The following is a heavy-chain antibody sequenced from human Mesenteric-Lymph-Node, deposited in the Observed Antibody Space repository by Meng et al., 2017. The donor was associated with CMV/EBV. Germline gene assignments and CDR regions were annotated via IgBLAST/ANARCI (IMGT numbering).Heavy chain of an antibody. CDR2: ISGSGGST. D-gene: IGHD4-17*01. Sequence: GGSLRLSCAASGFTFSSYAMSWVRQAPGKGLEWVSAISGSGGSTYYADSVKGRFTISRDNSKNTLYLQMNSLRAEDTAVYYCARSYDYGDPLALDFWGQGTMVTVSS. CDR1: GFTFSSYA. CDR3: ARSYDYGDPLALDF. J-gene: IGHJ3*01. V-gene: IGHV3-23*01.